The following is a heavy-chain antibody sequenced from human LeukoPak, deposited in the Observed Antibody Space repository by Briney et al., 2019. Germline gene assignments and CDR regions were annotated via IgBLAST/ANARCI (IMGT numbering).Heavy chain of an antibody. CDR1: GGSFSGYY. Sequence: PSETLSLTCAVYGGSFSGYYWSWIRQPPGKGLEWIGETNHSGSTNYNPSLKSRVTMSVDTSKNQFSLKLSSVTAADTAVYYCARSNYVWGSYHPRQSDAFDIWGQGTMVTVSS. V-gene: IGHV4-34*01. J-gene: IGHJ3*02. CDR2: TNHSGST. CDR3: ARSNYVWGSYHPRQSDAFDI. D-gene: IGHD3-16*02.